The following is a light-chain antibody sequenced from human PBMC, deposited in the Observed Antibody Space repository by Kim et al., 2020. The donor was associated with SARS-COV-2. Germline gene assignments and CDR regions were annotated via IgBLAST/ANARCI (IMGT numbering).Light chain of an antibody. CDR2: GDN. J-gene: IGLJ1*01. Sequence: GQRFTVTCSGSSSNIGRNTVSWYQHLPGTAPKVLIYGDNQRPSGVPDRLSGSRSGTSASLAISGLQSEDEADYYCATWDDSLNGYVFGIGTKVTVL. CDR3: ATWDDSLNGYV. V-gene: IGLV1-44*01. CDR1: SSNIGRNT.